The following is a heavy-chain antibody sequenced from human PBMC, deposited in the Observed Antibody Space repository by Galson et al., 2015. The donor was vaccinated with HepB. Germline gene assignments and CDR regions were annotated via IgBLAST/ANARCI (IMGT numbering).Heavy chain of an antibody. CDR3: SRIVVVPAADLNWFDP. J-gene: IGHJ5*02. D-gene: IGHD2-2*01. CDR1: GFTFSNAW. Sequence: SLRLSCAASGFTFSNAWMSWVRQAPGKGLEWVGRIKSKTDGGTTDYAAPVKGRFTISRDDSKNTLYLQMNSLKTEDTAVYYCSRIVVVPAADLNWFDPWGQGTLVTVSS. CDR2: IKSKTDGGTT. V-gene: IGHV3-15*01.